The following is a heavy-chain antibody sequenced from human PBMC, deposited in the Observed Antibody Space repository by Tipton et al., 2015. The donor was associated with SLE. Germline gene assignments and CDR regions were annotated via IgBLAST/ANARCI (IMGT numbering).Heavy chain of an antibody. CDR3: ARDGGISNTDAFDI. D-gene: IGHD3-16*01. V-gene: IGHV4-39*07. CDR2: IYYSGST. Sequence: TLSLTCTVSGGSVYSSLYYWGWIRQPPGKGLESIGTIYYSGSTSHNPSLKSRVTISVDRSKNQFSLQLNSVTAADTAVYYCARDGGISNTDAFDIWGPGTMVIVSS. J-gene: IGHJ3*02. CDR1: GGSVYSSLYY.